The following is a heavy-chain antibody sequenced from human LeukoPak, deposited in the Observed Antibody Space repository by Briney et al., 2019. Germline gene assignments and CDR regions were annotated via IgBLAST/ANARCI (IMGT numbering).Heavy chain of an antibody. CDR3: ATGDSSGWYYFDY. Sequence: SVKVSCKASGGTFSSYAISWVRQAPGQGLEWMGRIIPIFGTANYAQKFQGKVTITTDESTSTAYMELSSLRSEDTAVYYCATGDSSGWYYFDYWGQGTLVTVSS. CDR1: GGTFSSYA. CDR2: IIPIFGTA. J-gene: IGHJ4*02. V-gene: IGHV1-69*05. D-gene: IGHD6-19*01.